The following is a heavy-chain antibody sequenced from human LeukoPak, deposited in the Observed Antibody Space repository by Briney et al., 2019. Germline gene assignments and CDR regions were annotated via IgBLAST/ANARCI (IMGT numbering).Heavy chain of an antibody. CDR1: GGSISSYY. Sequence: SETLSLTCTVSGGSISSYYWSWIRQPPGKGLEWIGYIYYSGSTNYSPSLKSRVTISVDTSENQFSLKLSSVTAADTAVYYCARDNWNYGSSMDVWGQGTTVTVSS. V-gene: IGHV4-59*01. CDR2: IYYSGST. J-gene: IGHJ6*02. D-gene: IGHD1-7*01. CDR3: ARDNWNYGSSMDV.